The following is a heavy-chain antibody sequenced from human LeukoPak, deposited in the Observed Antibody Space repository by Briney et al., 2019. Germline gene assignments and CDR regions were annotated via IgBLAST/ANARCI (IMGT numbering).Heavy chain of an antibody. D-gene: IGHD3-3*01. CDR3: ARAEWHGMDV. CDR2: INPGGGST. CDR1: GYTFTSYY. V-gene: IGHV1-46*01. Sequence: AASVNVSCTASGYTFTSYYMHWVRQAPGQGLEWVGLINPGGGSTSYAQKFQGRVTMTRDTSTRTVYMELGSLRSEDTAVFYCARAEWHGMDVWGQGTTVTVSS. J-gene: IGHJ6*02.